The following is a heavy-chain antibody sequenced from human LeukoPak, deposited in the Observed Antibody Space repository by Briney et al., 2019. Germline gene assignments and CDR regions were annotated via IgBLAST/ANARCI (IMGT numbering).Heavy chain of an antibody. CDR2: IYISGST. CDR3: ARGERSYYDY. Sequence: SETLSLTCTVSGGSISSYFWSWIRQPAGKGLEWIGRIYISGSTNYIPSLKSRVTMSVDTSKGQFSLKLTLVTAADTAVYFCARGERSYYDYWGQGTLVTVSS. CDR1: GGSISSYF. V-gene: IGHV4-4*07. J-gene: IGHJ4*02. D-gene: IGHD1-26*01.